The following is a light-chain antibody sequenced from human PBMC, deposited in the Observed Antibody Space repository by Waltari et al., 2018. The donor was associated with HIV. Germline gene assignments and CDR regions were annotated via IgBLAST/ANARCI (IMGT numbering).Light chain of an antibody. Sequence: DIQLTQSPSTLSASVGYGVTITCRASQSIGYWLAWYQVKPGRGPKLLIYKASSLEGGVPSRFSGSGSGTEFTLTISSLQPDDFATYYCQQSQSFLYTFGQGTKLEIK. CDR2: KAS. CDR1: QSIGYW. V-gene: IGKV1-5*03. J-gene: IGKJ2*01. CDR3: QQSQSFLYT.